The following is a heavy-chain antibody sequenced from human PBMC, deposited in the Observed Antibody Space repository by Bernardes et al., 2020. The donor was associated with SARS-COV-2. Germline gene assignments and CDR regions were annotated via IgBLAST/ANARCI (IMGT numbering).Heavy chain of an antibody. D-gene: IGHD5-12*01. CDR3: TVATKSYYGMDV. CDR1: GVIFSSYW. CDR2: INSDGSTT. Sequence: GGSLRLSCAACGVIFSSYWMHWVRQAPGKGLVWVARINSDGSTTSYADSVKRRFTISRDNAKNTLYLQMNSLRAEDTAVYYGTVATKSYYGMDVWCQGPTVTVSS. J-gene: IGHJ6*02. V-gene: IGHV3-74*01.